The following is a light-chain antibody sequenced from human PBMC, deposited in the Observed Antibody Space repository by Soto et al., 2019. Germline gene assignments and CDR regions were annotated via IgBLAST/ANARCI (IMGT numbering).Light chain of an antibody. CDR1: QSISNH. V-gene: IGKV1-39*01. J-gene: IGKJ1*01. CDR2: AAS. CDR3: QQSYSSPPT. Sequence: DIQMTQSPSSLSASVEDRVIITCRASQSISNHLNWYQQKPGKAPKLLIFAASSLQSGVPSRFSGSRSGPDFTLTISSLQPEDFATYYCQQSYSSPPTFSQGTKVDI.